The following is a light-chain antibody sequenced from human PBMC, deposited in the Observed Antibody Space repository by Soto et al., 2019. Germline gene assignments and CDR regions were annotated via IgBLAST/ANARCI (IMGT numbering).Light chain of an antibody. CDR2: HVS. CDR3: SSYTTTSTYV. CDR1: SSDVGGYNY. J-gene: IGLJ1*01. V-gene: IGLV2-14*01. Sequence: QSAPTQPAPLSGSPWQSITISCTGSSSDVGGYNYVSWYQQYPGKAPKLIIYHVSNPPSGVSDRFSGSKSGNSASLTISGLQAEDEADYYCSSYTTTSTYVFGTGTKVTVL.